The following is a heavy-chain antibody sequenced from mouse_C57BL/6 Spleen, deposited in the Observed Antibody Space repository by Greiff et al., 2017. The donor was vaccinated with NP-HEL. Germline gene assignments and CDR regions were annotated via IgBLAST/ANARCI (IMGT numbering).Heavy chain of an antibody. CDR1: GYTFTSYW. CDR2: IDPSDSYT. J-gene: IGHJ2*01. Sequence: VQLQQSGAELVMPGASVKLSCKASGYTFTSYWMHWVKQRPGQGLEWIGEIDPSDSYTNYNQKFKGKSTLTVDKSSSTAYMQLSSLTSEDSAVYYCAAGATVDYWGQGTTLTVSS. V-gene: IGHV1-69*01. D-gene: IGHD3-1*01. CDR3: AAGATVDY.